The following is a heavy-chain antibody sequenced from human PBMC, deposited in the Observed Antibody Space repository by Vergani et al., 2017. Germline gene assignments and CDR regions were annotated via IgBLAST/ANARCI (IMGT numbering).Heavy chain of an antibody. J-gene: IGHJ2*01. CDR1: GFTFSSYA. CDR3: AKGGGSGIAFYWYFDL. Sequence: EVQLLESGGGLVQPGGSLRLSCAASGFTFSSYAMSWVRQAPGKGLEWVSAISGSGGSTYYADSVKGRFTISRDNSKNTLYLKMNSLRAEDTAVYYCAKGGGSGIAFYWYFDLWGRGTLVTVSS. V-gene: IGHV3-23*01. CDR2: ISGSGGST. D-gene: IGHD6-13*01.